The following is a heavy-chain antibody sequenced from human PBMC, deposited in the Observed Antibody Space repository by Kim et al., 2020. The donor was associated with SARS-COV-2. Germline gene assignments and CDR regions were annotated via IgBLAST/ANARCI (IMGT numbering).Heavy chain of an antibody. D-gene: IGHD3-3*01. CDR1: VGSFSGYH. V-gene: IGHV4-34*01. CDR3: ARGWVGVVPSPILGLGPHYVVYAMDV. J-gene: IGHJ6*02. CDR2: INHSGAT. Sequence: SETLSLRCAVYVGSFSGYHWSWIRQSPGKGLEWIGEINHSGATNYNPSLKSRVAISADTSKNQFSLKLTSVTAADTAVYFCARGWVGVVPSPILGLGPHYVVYAMDVWGQGTTVTVSS.